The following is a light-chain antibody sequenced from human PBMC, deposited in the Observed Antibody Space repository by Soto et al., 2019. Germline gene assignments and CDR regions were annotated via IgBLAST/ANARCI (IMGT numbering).Light chain of an antibody. Sequence: EIVLTQYPGTLSLSPWEIATLSCRASQRFNSKYLAWYKQKPGQAPSLLMYGASSRATATPDRFSGSGSGTDFTLSISRLKREDFAVYYCQQYESLPPTFGQGNKVEL. CDR1: QRFNSKY. CDR3: QQYESLPPT. V-gene: IGKV3-20*01. CDR2: GAS. J-gene: IGKJ1*01.